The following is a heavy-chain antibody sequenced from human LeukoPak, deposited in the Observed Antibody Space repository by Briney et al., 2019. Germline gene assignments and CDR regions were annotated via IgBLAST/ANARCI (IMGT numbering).Heavy chain of an antibody. Sequence: SETLSLTRTVSGGSISRYYWSWIRQPPGKGLEWIGYIYYSGSTNYNPSLKSRVTISVDTSKNQFSLKLNSVTTADTAVYYCARFMVATGPREYYFDYWGQGTLVSVSS. D-gene: IGHD4/OR15-4a*01. CDR1: GGSISRYY. J-gene: IGHJ4*02. CDR3: ARFMVATGPREYYFDY. CDR2: IYYSGST. V-gene: IGHV4-59*01.